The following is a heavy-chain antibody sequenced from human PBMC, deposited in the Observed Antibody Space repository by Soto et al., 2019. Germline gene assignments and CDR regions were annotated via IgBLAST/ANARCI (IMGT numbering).Heavy chain of an antibody. CDR1: GGSISSYY. V-gene: IGHV4-59*01. Sequence: NPSETLSLTCTVSGGSISSYYWSWIRQPPGKGLEWIGYIYYSGSTNYNPSLKSRVTISVDTSKNQFSLKLSSVTAADTAVYYCARDSGITGTTRPDYYYYYGMDVWGQGTTVTVSS. J-gene: IGHJ6*02. CDR2: IYYSGST. CDR3: ARDSGITGTTRPDYYYYYGMDV. D-gene: IGHD1-20*01.